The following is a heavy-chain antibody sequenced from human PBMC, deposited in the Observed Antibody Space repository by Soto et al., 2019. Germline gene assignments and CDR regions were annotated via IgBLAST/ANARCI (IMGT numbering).Heavy chain of an antibody. CDR3: ARTLRDCTNGVCFDDWFEP. V-gene: IGHV4-31*03. CDR1: GGSISSGGYY. D-gene: IGHD2-8*01. CDR2: IYYSGST. J-gene: IGHJ5*02. Sequence: ASETLSLTCTVSGGSISSGGYYWSWIRQHPGKGLEWIGYIYYSGSTYYNPSLKSRVTISVDTSKNQFSLKLSSVTAADTAVYYCARTLRDCTNGVCFDDWFEPWGQGTLVTVSS.